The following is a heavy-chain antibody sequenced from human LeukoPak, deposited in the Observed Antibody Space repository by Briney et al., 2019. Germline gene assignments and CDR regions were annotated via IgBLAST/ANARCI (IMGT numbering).Heavy chain of an antibody. Sequence: GGSLRLSCAASGFTFSDYYMSWIRQAPGKGLEWVSAITGSGHNTYYADSVKGRFTISRDRSKNTLYLEMNSLRAEDTAVYYCARVDRDGYNFDYWGQGTLVTVSS. D-gene: IGHD5-24*01. CDR3: ARVDRDGYNFDY. V-gene: IGHV3-23*01. J-gene: IGHJ4*02. CDR2: ITGSGHNT. CDR1: GFTFSDYY.